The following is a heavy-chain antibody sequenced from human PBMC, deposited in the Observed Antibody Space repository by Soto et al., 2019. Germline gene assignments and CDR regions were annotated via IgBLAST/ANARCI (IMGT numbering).Heavy chain of an antibody. CDR2: ISYSGGNK. CDR1: GFTFSSYG. CDR3: AKAGGIAVPGSHLDY. D-gene: IGHD6-19*01. V-gene: IGHV3-30*18. Sequence: GGSLRLSCAASGFTFSSYGMHWVRQAPGKGLEWVSVISYSGGNKNYADSVEGRFTISRDNSKNTLYLQMSSLRAEDTAVYYCAKAGGIAVPGSHLDYWGQGTLVTVSS. J-gene: IGHJ4*02.